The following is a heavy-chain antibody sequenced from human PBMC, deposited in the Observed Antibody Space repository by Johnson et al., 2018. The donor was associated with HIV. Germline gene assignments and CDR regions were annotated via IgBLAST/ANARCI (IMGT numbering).Heavy chain of an antibody. CDR1: GFTFSSYA. J-gene: IGHJ3*02. V-gene: IGHV3-33*03. CDR3: AKDIRYSSGWNAFDI. CDR2: IWYDGSNK. Sequence: QVQLVESGGVLVQPGGSLRLSCAASGFTFSSYAMHWVRQAPGKGLEWVAVIWYDGSNKYYADSVKGRFTISRDNAKNSLYLQMNSLRAEDTALYYCAKDIRYSSGWNAFDIWGQGTMVTVSS. D-gene: IGHD6-19*01.